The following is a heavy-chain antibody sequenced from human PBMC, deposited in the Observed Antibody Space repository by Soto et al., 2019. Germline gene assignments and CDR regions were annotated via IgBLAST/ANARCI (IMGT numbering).Heavy chain of an antibody. CDR1: GYIFNSYG. CDR2: INAKNGNI. J-gene: IGHJ4*02. V-gene: IGHV1-18*01. CDR3: ARDIEYDIAY. D-gene: IGHD1-1*01. Sequence: QVQLVQSGAEVQKPGASVKVSCKASGYIFNSYGISWVRQAPGQGLEWMGWINAKNGNINYAQKFQGRVTMTTDTSTSAAYIELRSLRFDDSAVYVCARDIEYDIAYWCQGTPVTVS.